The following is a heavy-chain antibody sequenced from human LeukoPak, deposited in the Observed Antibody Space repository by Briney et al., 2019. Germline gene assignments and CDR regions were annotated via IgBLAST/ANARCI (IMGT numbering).Heavy chain of an antibody. CDR2: IYYSGST. V-gene: IGHV4-59*01. Sequence: SETLSLTCTISGGSISGYYWSWIRQPPGKGLEWIGYIYYSGSTNYNPSLRSRLTISVDTSKNQFSLKLSTVTAADTAVYYCARETNYYDRSGYYLITDYWGQGTMVTVSS. CDR3: ARETNYYDRSGYYLITDY. J-gene: IGHJ4*02. D-gene: IGHD3-22*01. CDR1: GGSISGYY.